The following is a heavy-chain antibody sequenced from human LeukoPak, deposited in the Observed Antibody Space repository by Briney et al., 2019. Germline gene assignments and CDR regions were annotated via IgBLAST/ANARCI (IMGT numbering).Heavy chain of an antibody. J-gene: IGHJ3*01. CDR3: ARVDSGCDYGPS. CDR1: GYTFTAYY. V-gene: IGHV1-2*06. CDR2: INPNSGDT. Sequence: ASVKVSCKASGYTFTAYYMHWVRQVPGQGLEWMGRINPNSGDTDYAQKFQGRVIMTRDTSISTAYMEVSRLRSDDTAVYYCARVDSGCDYGPSWGQGTTVTVSS. D-gene: IGHD5-12*01.